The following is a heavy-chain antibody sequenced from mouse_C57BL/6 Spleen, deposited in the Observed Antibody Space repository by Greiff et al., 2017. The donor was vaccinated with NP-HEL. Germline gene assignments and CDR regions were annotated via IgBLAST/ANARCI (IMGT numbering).Heavy chain of an antibody. CDR2: ISYDGSN. V-gene: IGHV3-6*01. CDR3: ARGPLYYDYDEGYYFDY. J-gene: IGHJ2*01. D-gene: IGHD2-4*01. Sequence: ESGPGLVKPSQSLSLTCSVTGYSITSGYYWNWIRQFPGNKLEWMGYISYDGSNNYNPSLKNRISITRDTSKNQFFLKLNSVTTEDTATYYCARGPLYYDYDEGYYFDYWGQGTTLTVSS. CDR1: GYSITSGYY.